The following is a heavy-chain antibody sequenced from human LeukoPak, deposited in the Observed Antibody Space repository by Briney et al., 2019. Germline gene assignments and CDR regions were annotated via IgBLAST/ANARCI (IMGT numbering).Heavy chain of an antibody. CDR2: IYPGDSDT. Sequence: GESLKISCKGSGYSFTSYWIGWVRQMPGKGLEWMGIIYPGDSDTRYSPSFQGQVTISADKSISTAYLQWSSLKASDTAMYYCARRGYCSGGSCYSPSNTRYGMDVWGQGTRSPSP. V-gene: IGHV5-51*01. D-gene: IGHD2-15*01. J-gene: IGHJ6*02. CDR3: ARRGYCSGGSCYSPSNTRYGMDV. CDR1: GYSFTSYW.